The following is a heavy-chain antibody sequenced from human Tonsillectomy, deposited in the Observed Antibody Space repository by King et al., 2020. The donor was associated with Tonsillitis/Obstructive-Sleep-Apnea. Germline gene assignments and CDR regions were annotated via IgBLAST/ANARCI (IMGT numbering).Heavy chain of an antibody. V-gene: IGHV3-74*01. CDR2: INSDGSST. D-gene: IGHD6-19*01. Sequence: VQLVESGGGLVQPGGSLRLSCAASGFTFSSYWMHWVRQAPGKGLVWVSRINSDGSSTSYADSVKGRFTISRDNAKNTLYLQMNSLRAEDTAVYYCARTTGWLDYFDSWGQGTLVTVSS. CDR1: GFTFSSYW. J-gene: IGHJ4*02. CDR3: ARTTGWLDYFDS.